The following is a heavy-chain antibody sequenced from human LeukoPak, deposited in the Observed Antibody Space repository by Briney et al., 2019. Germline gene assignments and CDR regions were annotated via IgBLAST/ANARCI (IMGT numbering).Heavy chain of an antibody. Sequence: ASVKDSCKASGYTFTGYHIHWVRQTPGQGLEWMGRINPNGGGTNYAQKFQGRVTMTRDTSISTAYMDLSRLRSDDTAVYYCARGSIVGATFDYFDYWGQGTLVTVSS. CDR3: ARGSIVGATFDYFDY. J-gene: IGHJ4*02. D-gene: IGHD1-26*01. CDR2: INPNGGGT. CDR1: GYTFTGYH. V-gene: IGHV1-2*06.